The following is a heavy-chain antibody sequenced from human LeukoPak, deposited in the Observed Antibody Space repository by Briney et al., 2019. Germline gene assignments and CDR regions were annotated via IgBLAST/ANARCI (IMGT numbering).Heavy chain of an antibody. J-gene: IGHJ4*02. CDR3: ATEAHHYSSSSVDYD. V-gene: IGHV1-24*01. Sequence: GASVKVSCKASGYTFTSYYMHWVRQAPGKGLEWMGGFDPEDGETIYAQKFQGRVTMTEDTSTDTAYMELSSLRSEDTAVYYCATEAHHYSSSSVDYDWGQGTLVTVSS. D-gene: IGHD6-6*01. CDR2: FDPEDGET. CDR1: GYTFTSYY.